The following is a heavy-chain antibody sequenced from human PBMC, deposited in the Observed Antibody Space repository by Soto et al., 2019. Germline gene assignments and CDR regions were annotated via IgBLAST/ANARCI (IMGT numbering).Heavy chain of an antibody. CDR1: GFTFSSYA. CDR3: AKSRHNWNVDYYYVMDV. J-gene: IGHJ6*02. CDR2: ISGSGGST. V-gene: IGHV3-23*01. D-gene: IGHD1-20*01. Sequence: EVQLLESGGGLVQPGGSLRLSCAASGFTFSSYAMSWVRQAPGKGLEWVSAISGSGGSTYYADSVKGRFTISRDNSMNTLYLQMNSLRADDTAVYYCAKSRHNWNVDYYYVMDVWGQGTTVTVSS.